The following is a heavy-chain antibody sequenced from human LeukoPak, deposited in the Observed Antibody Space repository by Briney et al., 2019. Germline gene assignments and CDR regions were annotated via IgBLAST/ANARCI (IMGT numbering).Heavy chain of an antibody. V-gene: IGHV3-23*01. CDR3: AKGDDIGKHPARAYYFDT. D-gene: IGHD5-24*01. J-gene: IGHJ4*02. CDR2: TGLNSVNT. CDR1: GFTFSRHA. Sequence: GGSLRLSCAASGFTFSRHAMSWVRQAPGKGLEWVSTTGLNSVNTLCAESVQGRFSISRDNSKNTLDLQMDNLRVDDTAVYYCAKGDDIGKHPARAYYFDTWGQGTLVTVSS.